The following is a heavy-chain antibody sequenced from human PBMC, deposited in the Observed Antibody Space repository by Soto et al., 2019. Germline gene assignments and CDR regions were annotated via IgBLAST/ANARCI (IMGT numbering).Heavy chain of an antibody. CDR1: GLTVSSNY. D-gene: IGHD3-10*01. Sequence: PGRSLRLSCAASGLTVSSNYMSWVRQAPGKGLEWVSVIYSSGTTYYADSVKGRFTISRDNSKNTLYLHMNSLRVEDTAVYYCARAFGDRIYYFDFWGQGALVTVSS. CDR2: IYSSGTT. CDR3: ARAFGDRIYYFDF. J-gene: IGHJ4*02. V-gene: IGHV3-53*01.